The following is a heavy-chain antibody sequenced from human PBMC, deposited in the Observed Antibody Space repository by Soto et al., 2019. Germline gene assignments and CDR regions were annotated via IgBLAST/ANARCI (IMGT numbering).Heavy chain of an antibody. CDR3: AKKVSGEFRNWYFDL. D-gene: IGHD3-10*01. CDR2: IGRSGETI. J-gene: IGHJ2*01. V-gene: IGHV3-48*02. Sequence: PGVSLRLSCTASGFTFTTYVMNWVRQTPGKGLEWLSYIGRSGETIYYADSVKGRFTISRDNAKSSLFLQMNGLRDDDTAVYYCAKKVSGEFRNWYFDLWGRGTLVTVSS. CDR1: GFTFTTYV.